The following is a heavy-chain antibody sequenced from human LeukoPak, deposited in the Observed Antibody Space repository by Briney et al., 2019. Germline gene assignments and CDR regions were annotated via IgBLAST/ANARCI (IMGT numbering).Heavy chain of an antibody. CDR1: GYTFTGYY. V-gene: IGHV1-2*02. J-gene: IGHJ3*02. CDR2: INPNSGGT. CDR3: AREGYYDSSGSIGAFDI. D-gene: IGHD3-22*01. Sequence: ASVKVSCKASGYTFTGYYMHWVRQAPGQGLEWMGWINPNSGGTNYAQKFQGRVTMTRDTSISTAYMELSRLRSDDSAVYYCAREGYYDSSGSIGAFDIWGQGTMVTVSS.